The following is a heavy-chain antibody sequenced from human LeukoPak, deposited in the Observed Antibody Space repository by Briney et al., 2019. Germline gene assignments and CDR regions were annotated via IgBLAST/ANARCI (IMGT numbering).Heavy chain of an antibody. CDR2: IYTSGST. Sequence: PSETLSLTCTVSGGSISSGSYYWSWIRQPAGKGLEWIGRIYTSGSTNYNPSLKSRVTISVDTSKNQFSLKLSSVTAADTAVYYCARGYYDSSGYYSDAFDIWGQGTMVTVSS. CDR3: ARGYYDSSGYYSDAFDI. D-gene: IGHD3-22*01. V-gene: IGHV4-61*02. J-gene: IGHJ3*02. CDR1: GGSISSGSYY.